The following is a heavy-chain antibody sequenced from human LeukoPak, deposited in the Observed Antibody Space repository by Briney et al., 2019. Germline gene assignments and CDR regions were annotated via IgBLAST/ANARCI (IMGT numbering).Heavy chain of an antibody. CDR1: GFTFSSYA. V-gene: IGHV3-30*04. Sequence: PGGSLRLSCAASGFTFSSYAMHWVRQAPGKGLERVAVISYDGSNKYYADSVKGRFTIHRDNSKNTLYLQMNSLRAEDTAVYYCARWSSDYVWGSYRHTSFDAFDIWGQGTMVTVSS. J-gene: IGHJ3*02. CDR2: ISYDGSNK. D-gene: IGHD3-16*02. CDR3: ARWSSDYVWGSYRHTSFDAFDI.